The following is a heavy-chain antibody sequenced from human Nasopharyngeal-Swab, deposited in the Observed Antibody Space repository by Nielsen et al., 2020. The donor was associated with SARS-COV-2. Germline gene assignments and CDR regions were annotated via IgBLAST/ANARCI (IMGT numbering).Heavy chain of an antibody. CDR1: GYTFTSYG. Sequence: SCKASGYTFTSYGISWVRQAPDKGLEWVAVIASDGSLYEQYADPVKGRFTISRDDSKNTLDLQMNSLRDDDTAVYYCAREGFTSGHAGTFDIRGQGTMVTVS. CDR3: AREGFTSGHAGTFDI. J-gene: IGHJ3*02. CDR2: IASDGSLYE. V-gene: IGHV3-30*04. D-gene: IGHD2-2*01.